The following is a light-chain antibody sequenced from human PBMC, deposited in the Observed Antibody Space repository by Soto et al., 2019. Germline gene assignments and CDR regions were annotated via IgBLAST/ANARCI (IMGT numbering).Light chain of an antibody. Sequence: EILITQSPATLSVSPGERATLSCRASQSVSRSYLGWYQQKPGKAPRLLMYGDSIRAAGVPDRFSGSGSGTEFTLTISRLEHEDFTVYYCHHYETFGQGTKVDIK. V-gene: IGKV3-20*01. CDR2: GDS. J-gene: IGKJ1*01. CDR1: QSVSRSY. CDR3: HHYET.